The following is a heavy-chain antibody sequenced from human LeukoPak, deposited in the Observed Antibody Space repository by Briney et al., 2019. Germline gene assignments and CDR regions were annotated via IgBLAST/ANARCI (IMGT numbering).Heavy chain of an antibody. D-gene: IGHD6-13*01. V-gene: IGHV4-59*12. CDR2: IYYSGST. CDR1: GGSISSYY. CDR3: AGESETFSSSWGGGGFDY. Sequence: PSETLSLTCTVSGGSISSYYWSWIRQPPGKGLEWIGYIYYSGSTNYNPSLKSRVTTSVDRSKNQFSLKLSSVTAADTAVYYCAGESETFSSSWGGGGFDYWGQGTLVSVST. J-gene: IGHJ4*02.